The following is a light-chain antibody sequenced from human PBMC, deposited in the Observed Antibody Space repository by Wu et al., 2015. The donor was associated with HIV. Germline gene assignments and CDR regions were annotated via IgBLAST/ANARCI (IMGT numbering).Light chain of an antibody. Sequence: DIQMTQSPSSLSASVGDRVTITCRASQDISNCLAWCQQKPGKAPEVLVYAASRLESGVPSRFSGSGSGTEYTLTISSLQPEDVANYYCLQYDSRPYSFGQGTKLEDQT. V-gene: IGKV1-NL1*01. CDR1: QDISNC. J-gene: IGKJ2*03. CDR2: AAS. CDR3: LQYDSRPYS.